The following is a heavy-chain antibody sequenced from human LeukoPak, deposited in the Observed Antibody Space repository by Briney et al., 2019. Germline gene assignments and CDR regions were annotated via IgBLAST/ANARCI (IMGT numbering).Heavy chain of an antibody. Sequence: SVKVSCKTSGYPFTSFGVSWVRQAPGQGLEWMGGIIPIFGTANHAQKFQGRVTITADESTSTAYMELSSLRSEDTAVYYCARDQGEYSGYDNGYYYGMDVWGQGTTVTVSS. CDR3: ARDQGEYSGYDNGYYYGMDV. CDR1: GYPFTSFG. CDR2: IIPIFGTA. V-gene: IGHV1-69*13. D-gene: IGHD5-12*01. J-gene: IGHJ6*02.